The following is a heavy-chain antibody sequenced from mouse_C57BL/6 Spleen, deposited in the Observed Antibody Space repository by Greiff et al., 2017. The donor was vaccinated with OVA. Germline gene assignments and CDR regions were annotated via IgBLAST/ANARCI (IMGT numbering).Heavy chain of an antibody. CDR2: ISYSGST. D-gene: IGHD2-3*01. CDR3: ARHDGYSYWYFDV. J-gene: IGHJ1*03. Sequence: EVQGVESGPGLAKPSQTLSLTCSVTGYSITSDYWNWIRKFPGNKLEYMGYISYSGSTYYNPSLNSRISITRDTSKNQYYLQLNSVTTEDTATDYCARHDGYSYWYFDVWGTGTTVTVSS. V-gene: IGHV3-8*01. CDR1: GYSITSDY.